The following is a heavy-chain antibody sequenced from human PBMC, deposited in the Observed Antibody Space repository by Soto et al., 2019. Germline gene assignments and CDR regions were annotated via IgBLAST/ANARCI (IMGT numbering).Heavy chain of an antibody. D-gene: IGHD2-2*01. CDR1: GFTFSSYA. CDR2: ISGSGGST. J-gene: IGHJ4*02. CDR3: AKVDGGLIVVVPAALDY. Sequence: VGSLRLSCAASGFTFSSYAMSWVRQAPGKGLEWVSAISGSGGSTYYADSVKGRFTISRDNSKNTLYLQMNSLRAEDTAVYYCAKVDGGLIVVVPAALDYWGQGTLVTVSS. V-gene: IGHV3-23*01.